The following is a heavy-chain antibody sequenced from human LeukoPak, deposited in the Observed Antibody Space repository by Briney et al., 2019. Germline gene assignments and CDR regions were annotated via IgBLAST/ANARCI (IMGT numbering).Heavy chain of an antibody. CDR2: IYYSGST. D-gene: IGHD3-22*01. J-gene: IGHJ4*02. V-gene: IGHV4-31*11. CDR1: GGSISSGGYY. CDR3: ARGPRVVVVITTGYFDY. Sequence: PSETLSLTCAVSGGSISSGGYYWSWIRQHPGKGLEWIGYIYYSGSTYYNPSLQSRVTISVDTSKNQFSLKLSSVTAADTAVYYCARGPRVVVVITTGYFDYWGQGTLVTVSS.